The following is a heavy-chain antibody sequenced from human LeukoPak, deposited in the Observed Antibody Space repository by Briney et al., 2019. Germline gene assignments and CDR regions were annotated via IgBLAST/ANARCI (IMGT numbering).Heavy chain of an antibody. J-gene: IGHJ6*02. CDR2: MNPNSGNT. CDR3: ASRVWAPKDYYYGMDV. V-gene: IGHV1-8*01. CDR1: GYTFTSYD. D-gene: IGHD6-13*01. Sequence: ASVKVSCKASGYTFTSYDINWVRQATGQGLEWMGWMNPNSGNTGYAQKFQGRVTMTRNTSISTAYMELSSLRSEDTAVCYCASRVWAPKDYYYGMDVWGQGTTVTVSS.